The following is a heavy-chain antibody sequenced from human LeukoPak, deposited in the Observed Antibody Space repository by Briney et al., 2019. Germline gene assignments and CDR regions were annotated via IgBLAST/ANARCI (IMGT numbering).Heavy chain of an antibody. CDR1: GGSISRGGYY. D-gene: IGHD3-3*01. CDR2: IYYSGST. V-gene: IGHV4-31*03. J-gene: IGHJ5*02. CDR3: ARAGRGPKFSVFRVVSTSNWLHL. Sequence: SETLSLTCTVSGGSISRGGYYWSWIRQHPGKGLEWIGYIYYSGSTYYNPSLKSRVTISVDTSKNQFSLKLSSVTAADTAVYYCARAGRGPKFSVFRVVSTSNWLHLWRQGTLVTVSS.